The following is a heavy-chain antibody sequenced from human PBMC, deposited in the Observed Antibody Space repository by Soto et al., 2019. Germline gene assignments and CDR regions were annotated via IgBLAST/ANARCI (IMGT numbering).Heavy chain of an antibody. D-gene: IGHD2-2*02. CDR3: ARGGDIVLVPAAIPTYYYYGMDV. CDR1: GGSISSYY. Sequence: PSETLSLTCTVSGGSISSYYWSWIRQPPGKGLEWIGSIYYSGSTYYNPSLKGRVTISVDKSKNQFSLKLSSVTAADTAVYYCARGGDIVLVPAAIPTYYYYGMDVWGQGTTVTVS. V-gene: IGHV4-39*07. CDR2: IYYSGST. J-gene: IGHJ6*02.